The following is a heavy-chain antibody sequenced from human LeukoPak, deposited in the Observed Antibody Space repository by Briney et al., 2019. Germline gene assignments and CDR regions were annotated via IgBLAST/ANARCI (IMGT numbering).Heavy chain of an antibody. CDR2: IYYSGST. CDR1: GGSISSSSYY. D-gene: IGHD6-6*01. V-gene: IGHV4-39*07. Sequence: SETLSLTCTVSGGSISSSSYYWGWIRQPPGKGLVWLGSIYYSGSTYYNPSLKSRVTISVHTSKNQFSLKLSSVAAADAAVYYCASLRAARTEPYFHYGMDGGGQGTTVTVS. CDR3: ASLRAARTEPYFHYGMDG. J-gene: IGHJ6*02.